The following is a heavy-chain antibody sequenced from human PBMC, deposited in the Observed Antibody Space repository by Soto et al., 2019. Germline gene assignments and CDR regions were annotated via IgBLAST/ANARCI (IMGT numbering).Heavy chain of an antibody. CDR1: GDSISNY. V-gene: IGHV4-4*07. J-gene: IGHJ5*02. CDR3: AREGSRGSNWFDP. CDR2: INSGGTT. Sequence: QVQLQESGPGLVKPSEPLSLTCTVSGDSISNYWSWIRQSAGKGLEWIGRINSGGTTNYNPSFKSRVSMSVDKSKNQVSLKLNSVTAADTAVYYCAREGSRGSNWFDPWGQGTLVTVSS. D-gene: IGHD3-10*01.